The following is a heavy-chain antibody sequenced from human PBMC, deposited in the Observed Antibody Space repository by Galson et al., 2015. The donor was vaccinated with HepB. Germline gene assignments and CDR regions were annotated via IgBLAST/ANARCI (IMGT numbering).Heavy chain of an antibody. V-gene: IGHV3-15*07. CDR2: IKSKADGGTI. CDR3: TTDSSERDHTSGDS. D-gene: IGHD6-6*01. J-gene: IGHJ4*02. CDR1: GFTFSNAW. Sequence: SLRLSCAASGFTFSNAWMNWVRQAPGKGLEWVGRIKSKADGGTIDYSAPVRGRFTISRDDSKNTLYLYMNSLKTADTAVYYCTTDSSERDHTSGDSWGQGTLVTVSS.